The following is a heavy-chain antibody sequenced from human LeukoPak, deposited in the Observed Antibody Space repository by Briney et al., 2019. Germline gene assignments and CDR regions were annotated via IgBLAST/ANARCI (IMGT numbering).Heavy chain of an antibody. J-gene: IGHJ4*02. CDR1: GFSLSTSGVG. CDR2: IYWDDDK. V-gene: IGHV2-5*02. CDR3: AHRSXPTAIRTFDY. D-gene: IGHD2-21*02. Sequence: SGPTLVNPTQTLTLTCTFSGFSLSTSGVGVGWIRQPPGKALEWLALIYWDDDKRYSPSLKSRLTITKDTSKNQVVLTMTNMDPVDXATYYCAHRSXPTAIRTFDYWGQGTLVTVSS.